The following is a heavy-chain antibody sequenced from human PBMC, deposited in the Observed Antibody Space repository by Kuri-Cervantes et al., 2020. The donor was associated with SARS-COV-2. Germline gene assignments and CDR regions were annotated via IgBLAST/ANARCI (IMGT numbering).Heavy chain of an antibody. CDR2: IDWDDDK. V-gene: IGHV2-70*11. Sequence: SGPTLVKPTHTLTLTCTFSGFSLTTSGMCVAWIRQPPGKALEWLARIDWDDDKYYKTSLNTRFSISKDTSKDQVVLTMTNMDPVDTATYYCVRIRAATVIADYWGQGTLVTVSS. CDR1: GFSLTTSGMC. D-gene: IGHD4-11*01. J-gene: IGHJ4*02. CDR3: VRIRAATVIADY.